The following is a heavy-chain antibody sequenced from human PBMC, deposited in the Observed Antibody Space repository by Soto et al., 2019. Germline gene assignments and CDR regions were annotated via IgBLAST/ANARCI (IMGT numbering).Heavy chain of an antibody. CDR3: ATQGPYSSSYYGMDV. D-gene: IGHD6-13*01. J-gene: IGHJ6*02. V-gene: IGHV4-34*01. CDR2: INHSGST. Sequence: SETLSLTCAVYGGSFSGYYLSWIRQPPGKGLEWIGEINHSGSTNYNPSLKSRVTISVDTSKNQFSLKLSSVTAADTAVYYCATQGPYSSSYYGMDVWGQGTTVTVSS. CDR1: GGSFSGYY.